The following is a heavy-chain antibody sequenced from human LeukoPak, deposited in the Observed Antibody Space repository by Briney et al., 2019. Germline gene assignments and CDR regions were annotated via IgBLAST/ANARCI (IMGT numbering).Heavy chain of an antibody. CDR1: GFTFSSYE. D-gene: IGHD5-18*01. V-gene: IGHV3-21*01. Sequence: GGSLRLSCAASGFTFSSYEMNWVRQAPGKGLEGVSSISSSSSYIYYADSVKGRFTISRDNAKNSLYLQMNSLRAEDTAVYYCARGRDTAMGRLGYWGQGTLVTVSS. CDR3: ARGRDTAMGRLGY. CDR2: ISSSSSYI. J-gene: IGHJ4*02.